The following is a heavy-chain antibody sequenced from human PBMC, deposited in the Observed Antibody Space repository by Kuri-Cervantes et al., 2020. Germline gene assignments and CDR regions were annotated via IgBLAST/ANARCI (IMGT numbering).Heavy chain of an antibody. CDR2: INPNSGGT. J-gene: IGHJ6*02. V-gene: IGHV1-2*02. CDR1: GYTFTDYY. D-gene: IGHD3-3*01. Sequence: ASVKVSCKASGYTFTDYYIHWVRQAPGQGLEWMGWINPNSGGTNYAQKFQGRVTMTRDTSISTAYMELSRLRSDDTAVYYCARAGMGVGSYYDFWSGLEYDYGMDVWGQGTTVTVSS. CDR3: ARAGMGVGSYYDFWSGLEYDYGMDV.